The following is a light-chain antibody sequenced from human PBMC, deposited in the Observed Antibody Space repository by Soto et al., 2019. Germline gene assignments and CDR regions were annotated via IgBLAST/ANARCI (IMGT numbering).Light chain of an antibody. V-gene: IGLV2-14*01. J-gene: IGLJ1*01. CDR2: DVS. CDR1: SSDVGAYNY. Sequence: QSALTQPASVSGSPGQSITISCTGTSSDVGAYNYDSWYQQYPGEAPKVIIYDVSHRPAGVSNRFSGSKSGNTASLTISGLQTQDEADYYCSSYTSSSTRVF. CDR3: SSYTSSSTRV.